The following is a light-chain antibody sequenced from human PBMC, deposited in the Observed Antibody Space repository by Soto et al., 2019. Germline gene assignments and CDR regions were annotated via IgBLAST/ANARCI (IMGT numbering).Light chain of an antibody. V-gene: IGLV2-14*01. CDR1: RRDVGGYNY. CDR2: EVT. Sequence: QSVLTQPASVSGSPGQSITISCTGTRRDVGGYNYVSWYQQYSGKSPKLLIYEVTHRPSGVSNRFSGSKSGNTASLTISVLQAEDEAYYYCSSYTISNTLPFVFGTGTKLTVL. CDR3: SSYTISNTLPFV. J-gene: IGLJ1*01.